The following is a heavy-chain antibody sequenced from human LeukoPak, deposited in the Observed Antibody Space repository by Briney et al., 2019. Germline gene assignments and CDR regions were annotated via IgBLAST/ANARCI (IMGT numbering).Heavy chain of an antibody. CDR2: INHSGST. J-gene: IGHJ4*02. CDR3: ARESPSYSSSSRGYLRDY. V-gene: IGHV4-34*01. D-gene: IGHD6-6*01. CDR1: GGSFSGYY. Sequence: SETLSLTCAVYGGSFSGYYWSWIRQPPGKGLEWIGEINHSGSTNYNPSLKSRVTISVDTSKNQLSLKLSSVTAADTAVYYCARESPSYSSSSRGYLRDYWGQGTLVTVSS.